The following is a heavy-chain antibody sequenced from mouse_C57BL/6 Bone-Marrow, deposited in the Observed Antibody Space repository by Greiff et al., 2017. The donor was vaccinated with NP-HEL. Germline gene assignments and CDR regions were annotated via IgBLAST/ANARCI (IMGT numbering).Heavy chain of an antibody. CDR3: TSPIYYGNYDY. V-gene: IGHV14-4*01. Sequence: VQLQQSGAELVRPGASVKLSCTASGFNIKDDYMHWVKQRPEQGLEWIGWIDPENGDTEYASKFQGKATITADTSSNTAYLQLSNLTSEDTAVYYCTSPIYYGNYDYWGQGTTLTVSS. CDR2: IDPENGDT. J-gene: IGHJ2*01. D-gene: IGHD2-1*01. CDR1: GFNIKDDY.